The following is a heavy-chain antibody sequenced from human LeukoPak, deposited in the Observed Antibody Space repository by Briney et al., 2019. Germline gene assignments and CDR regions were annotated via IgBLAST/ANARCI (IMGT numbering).Heavy chain of an antibody. V-gene: IGHV3-7*01. D-gene: IGHD6-13*01. Sequence: GGSLRLSCAVSGFIFSRYWMTWVRQAPGKGLEWVANIKEDGSEKYYVESVRGRFSISRDNAKNSLYLQMSSLRAEDSAVYYCGRAMGAAGHELPVDFWGQGIPVTVSS. CDR3: GRAMGAAGHELPVDF. CDR1: GFIFSRYW. CDR2: IKEDGSEK. J-gene: IGHJ4*02.